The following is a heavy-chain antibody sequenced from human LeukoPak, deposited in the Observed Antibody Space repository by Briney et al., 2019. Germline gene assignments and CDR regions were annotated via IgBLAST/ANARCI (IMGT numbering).Heavy chain of an antibody. CDR3: ARSGYSDDAFDI. D-gene: IGHD3-22*01. Sequence: PSETLSLTCTVSGGSISSYYWSWIRQPPGKGQEWIGYIYYSGSTNYNPSLKSRVTISVDTSKNQFSLKLSSVTAADTAVYYCARSGYSDDAFDIWGQGTMVTVSS. CDR2: IYYSGST. J-gene: IGHJ3*02. CDR1: GGSISSYY. V-gene: IGHV4-59*01.